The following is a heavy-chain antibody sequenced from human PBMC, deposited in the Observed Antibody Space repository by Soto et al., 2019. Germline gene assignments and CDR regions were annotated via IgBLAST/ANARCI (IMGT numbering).Heavy chain of an antibody. Sequence: SGPTLGNPTQSLTLTCTFSGFSLSTSGVGVGWIRQPPGKALEWLALIYWDDDKRYSPSLKSRLTITKDTSKNQVVLTMTNMDPVDTATYYCAHSVSGWSAEYFQHWGQGTLVTVSS. V-gene: IGHV2-5*02. J-gene: IGHJ1*01. CDR1: GFSLSTSGVG. D-gene: IGHD6-19*01. CDR3: AHSVSGWSAEYFQH. CDR2: IYWDDDK.